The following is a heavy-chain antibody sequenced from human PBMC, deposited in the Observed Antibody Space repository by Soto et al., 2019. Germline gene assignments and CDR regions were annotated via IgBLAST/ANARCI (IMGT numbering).Heavy chain of an antibody. CDR3: ASTLAVYARSGYYFSGMDL. Sequence: ASVKVSCKASGYTFTGYGIIWLRQAPGQGLEWMGWISAYNGNTNYAQKPQGRVTMTTGTSTSRAYMELRSLRSDDTAVYYCASTLAVYARSGYYFSGMDLWGQGSTVTAS. D-gene: IGHD3-22*01. CDR2: ISAYNGNT. V-gene: IGHV1-18*04. J-gene: IGHJ6*02. CDR1: GYTFTGYG.